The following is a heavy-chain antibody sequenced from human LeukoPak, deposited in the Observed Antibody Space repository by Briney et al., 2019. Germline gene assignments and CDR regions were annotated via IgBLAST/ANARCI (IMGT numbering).Heavy chain of an antibody. CDR2: INHSGST. D-gene: IGHD3-10*01. CDR1: GGSISSSSYY. CDR3: ARPKYYYGSGSFDY. J-gene: IGHJ4*02. V-gene: IGHV4-39*07. Sequence: SETLSLTCTVSGGSISSSSYYWSWIRQPPGKGLEWIGEINHSGSTNYNPSLKSRVTISVDTSKNQFSLKLSSVTAADTAVYYCARPKYYYGSGSFDYWGQGTLVTVSS.